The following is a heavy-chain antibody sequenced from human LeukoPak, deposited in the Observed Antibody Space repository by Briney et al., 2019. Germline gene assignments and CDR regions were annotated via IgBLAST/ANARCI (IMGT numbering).Heavy chain of an antibody. Sequence: PSETLSLTCAVYGGSFSGYYWSWIRQPPGKGLEWIGEINHSGSTNYNPSLKSRVTISVDTSKNQFSLKLSSVTAADTAVYYCARGPRITIFGVVGRLIWFDPWGQGTLVTVSS. V-gene: IGHV4-34*01. CDR3: ARGPRITIFGVVGRLIWFDP. CDR2: INHSGST. CDR1: GGSFSGYY. J-gene: IGHJ5*02. D-gene: IGHD3-3*01.